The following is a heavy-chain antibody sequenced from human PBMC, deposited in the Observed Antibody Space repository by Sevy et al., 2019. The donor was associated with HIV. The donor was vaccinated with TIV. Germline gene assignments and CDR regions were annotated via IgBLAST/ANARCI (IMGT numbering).Heavy chain of an antibody. CDR1: GYTFSDSGYY. V-gene: IGHV1-2*02. Sequence: ASVKVSCKASGYTFSDSGYYVHWVRQAPGQGLEWMGWINPKSGATNYAQKFQGRVAMTRDTSVSTANMELSRLTSDDTAVYYCARESYDFWTGPVDYDYGMDVWGQGTTVTVSS. CDR2: INPKSGAT. J-gene: IGHJ6*02. CDR3: ARESYDFWTGPVDYDYGMDV. D-gene: IGHD3-3*01.